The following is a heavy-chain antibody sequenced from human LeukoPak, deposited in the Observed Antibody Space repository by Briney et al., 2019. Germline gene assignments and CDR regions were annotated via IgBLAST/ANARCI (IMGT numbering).Heavy chain of an antibody. CDR1: GFTFSSYS. J-gene: IGHJ4*02. D-gene: IGHD3-10*01. CDR3: ASGYYYGSGSYVPPY. CDR2: ISSSSSYI. V-gene: IGHV3-21*01. Sequence: GGSLRLSCAASGFTFSSYSMNWVRQAPGKGLEGVSSISSSSSYIYYADSVKGRFTISRDNAKNSLYLQMNSLRAEDTAVYYRASGYYYGSGSYVPPYWGQGTLVTVSS.